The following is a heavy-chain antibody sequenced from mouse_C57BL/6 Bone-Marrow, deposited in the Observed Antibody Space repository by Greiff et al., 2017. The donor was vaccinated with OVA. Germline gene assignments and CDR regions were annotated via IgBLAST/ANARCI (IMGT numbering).Heavy chain of an antibody. CDR3: ARHDGYPAWFAY. Sequence: QVQLQQSGAELVKPGASVKMSCKASGYTFTSYWITWVKQRPGQGLEWIGDIYPGSGSTNYNEKFKSKATLTVDTSSSTAYMQLSSLTSEDSAVYYCARHDGYPAWFAYWGQGTLVTVSA. CDR2: IYPGSGST. J-gene: IGHJ3*01. CDR1: GYTFTSYW. D-gene: IGHD2-3*01. V-gene: IGHV1-55*01.